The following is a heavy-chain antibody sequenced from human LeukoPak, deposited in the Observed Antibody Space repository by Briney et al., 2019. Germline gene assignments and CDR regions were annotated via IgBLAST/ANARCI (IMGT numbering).Heavy chain of an antibody. Sequence: GESLKISCKGSGYSFTSYWIGWVRQMPGKGLEWMGIIYPGDSDTRYSPSFQGQVTISADTSISTAYLQWSSLKASETAMYYCARLNEGYCSGGSCYRGLFDYWGQGTLVTVSS. J-gene: IGHJ4*02. D-gene: IGHD2-15*01. CDR3: ARLNEGYCSGGSCYRGLFDY. CDR1: GYSFTSYW. CDR2: IYPGDSDT. V-gene: IGHV5-51*01.